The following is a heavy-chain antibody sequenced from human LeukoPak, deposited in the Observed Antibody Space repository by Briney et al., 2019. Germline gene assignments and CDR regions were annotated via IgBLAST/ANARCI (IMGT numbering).Heavy chain of an antibody. Sequence: NPGRSVSLFCAASGFTFSSYCMHWVRQAPDRGLGWVAFISYGGSTENYADTEKGRFTISRDNSANTLFQQMNSLRAEGTAVYYCARDSAGVRGVTPFFYIDYWGQGTLVTVSS. CDR1: GFTFSSYC. CDR3: ARDSAGVRGVTPFFYIDY. D-gene: IGHD3-10*01. CDR2: ISYGGSTE. V-gene: IGHV3-30*04. J-gene: IGHJ4*02.